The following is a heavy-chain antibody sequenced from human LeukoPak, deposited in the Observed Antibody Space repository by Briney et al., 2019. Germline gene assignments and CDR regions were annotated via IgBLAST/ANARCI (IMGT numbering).Heavy chain of an antibody. CDR1: GTTLTELS. CDR3: ATGGVWDLLDY. D-gene: IGHD1-26*01. CDR2: CDTADGKI. Sequence: ASVKLCCKASGTTLTELSFNRVRQAPGKGLVWMGGCDTADGKIMYGQNFQGRVTITDDTSTDTAYMELSSLRADDTAVYYCATGGVWDLLDYWGQGTLVTVSS. V-gene: IGHV1-24*01. J-gene: IGHJ4*02.